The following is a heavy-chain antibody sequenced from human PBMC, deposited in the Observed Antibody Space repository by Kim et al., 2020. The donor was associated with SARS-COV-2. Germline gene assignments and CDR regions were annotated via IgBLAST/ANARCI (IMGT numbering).Heavy chain of an antibody. Sequence: KDRVTISRDNAKNSLYLQMNSLRAEDTAVYYCARGLGYYYGSGSFYGMDVWGQGTTVTVSS. J-gene: IGHJ6*02. V-gene: IGHV3-11*06. D-gene: IGHD3-10*01. CDR3: ARGLGYYYGSGSFYGMDV.